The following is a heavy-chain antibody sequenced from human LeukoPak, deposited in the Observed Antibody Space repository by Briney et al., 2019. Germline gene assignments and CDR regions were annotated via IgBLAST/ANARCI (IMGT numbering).Heavy chain of an antibody. V-gene: IGHV3-7*01. Sequence: GGSLRLSCAASGFTFSSYWMTWVRQAPGKGLEWVANIKQDGSERYYADSVKGRVTISRDNAKNSYYLEMNSLVAEDKAVYYCARDPIAVVGGGSFDYWGQGILVTVSS. J-gene: IGHJ4*02. D-gene: IGHD6-19*01. CDR2: IKQDGSER. CDR3: ARDPIAVVGGGSFDY. CDR1: GFTFSSYW.